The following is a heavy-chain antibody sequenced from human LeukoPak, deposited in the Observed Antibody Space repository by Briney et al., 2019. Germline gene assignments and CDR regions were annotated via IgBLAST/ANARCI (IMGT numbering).Heavy chain of an antibody. J-gene: IGHJ6*03. CDR3: ARDMASNYYYYMDV. Sequence: GGSLRLSCAASGFTFDDYGMSWVRRAPGKGLEWVSGINWNGGSTGYADSVKGRFTISRDNAKNSLYLQMNSLRAEDTALYYCARDMASNYYYYMDVWGKGTTVTVSS. CDR1: GFTFDDYG. V-gene: IGHV3-20*04. CDR2: INWNGGST. D-gene: IGHD5-24*01.